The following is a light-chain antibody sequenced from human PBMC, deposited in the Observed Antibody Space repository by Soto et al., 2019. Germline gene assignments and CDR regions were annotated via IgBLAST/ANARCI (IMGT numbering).Light chain of an antibody. V-gene: IGLV2-14*01. CDR2: EVS. J-gene: IGLJ1*01. CDR3: TSYTSSFTHL. Sequence: QSALTQPASVSGSPGQSITISCTGTSSDVGAHNYVSWYQQRPGKAPKLMIFEVSNRPSGVSNRFSGSKSGNTASLTISGLQTEDEADYYCTSYTSSFTHLFGTGTKVTVL. CDR1: SSDVGAHNY.